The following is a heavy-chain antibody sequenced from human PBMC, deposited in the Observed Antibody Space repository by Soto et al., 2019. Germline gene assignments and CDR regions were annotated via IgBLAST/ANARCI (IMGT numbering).Heavy chain of an antibody. CDR1: GFTFSSYA. CDR2: ISGSGGST. J-gene: IGHJ4*02. CDR3: AKLLGGRGHSYGYHGY. D-gene: IGHD5-18*01. Sequence: EVQLLESGGGLVQPGGSLRLSCAASGFTFSSYAMSWVRQAPGKGLEWVSAISGSGGSTYYADSVKGRFTISRDNSKNTLYLQMNSLRAEDTAVYYCAKLLGGRGHSYGYHGYWGQGTLVTVSS. V-gene: IGHV3-23*01.